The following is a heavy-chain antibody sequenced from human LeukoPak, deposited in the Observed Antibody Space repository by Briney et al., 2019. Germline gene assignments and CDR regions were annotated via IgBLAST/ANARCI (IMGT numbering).Heavy chain of an antibody. CDR2: IYNSGST. V-gene: IGHV4-59*01. D-gene: IGHD2-2*01. CDR3: ARYQAAGWYDP. CDR1: GDSIISYY. Sequence: SETLSLTCTVSGDSIISYYWSWIRHPPGKGLEWIGYIYNSGSTNYNPSLKSRVTIPLDTSKNRFSLKLSSVTAADTAVYYCARYQAAGWYDPWGQGTLVTVSS. J-gene: IGHJ5*02.